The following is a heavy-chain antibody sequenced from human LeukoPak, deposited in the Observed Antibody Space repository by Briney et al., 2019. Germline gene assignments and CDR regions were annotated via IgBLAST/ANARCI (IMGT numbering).Heavy chain of an antibody. V-gene: IGHV3-53*01. CDR2: LYSGGAT. J-gene: IGHJ4*02. D-gene: IGHD6-19*01. CDR1: GFTVSSNY. CDR3: TKLKGWYGEGFFDY. Sequence: GGSLRLSCAASGFTVSSNYMSWVRQPAGKGLEWVSVLYSGGATSYADSVKGRFTISRDTSKNTLYLQMNDLRADDTAVYYCTKLKGWYGEGFFDYWGRGTLVTVSS.